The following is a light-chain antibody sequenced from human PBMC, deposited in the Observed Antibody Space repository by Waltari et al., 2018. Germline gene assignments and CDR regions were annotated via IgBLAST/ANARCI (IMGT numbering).Light chain of an antibody. CDR1: QSVGSSY. Sequence: EIVLTQSPGTLSLSPGERATLSCRASQSVGSSYLDWYQQKPAQAPRLLIYGTSSRATGVPDRFSGSGSGTDFTLTISRLEPEDFAVYYCQEYGTSRTFGQGTKVEIK. V-gene: IGKV3-20*01. CDR3: QEYGTSRT. CDR2: GTS. J-gene: IGKJ1*01.